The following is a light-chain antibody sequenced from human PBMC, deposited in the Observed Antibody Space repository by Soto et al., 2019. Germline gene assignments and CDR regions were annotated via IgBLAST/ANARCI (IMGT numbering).Light chain of an antibody. CDR2: DVN. V-gene: IGLV2-11*01. CDR1: GSDFGVYNY. J-gene: IGLJ1*01. CDR3: CSYAANSFL. Sequence: QSALTQPRSVSGSPGQSVTISCTKTGSDFGVYNYVSWYQQHPGKAPKLIIYDVNKRPSGVPNRFSGSMSGNTASLTVSGFHAEDESDYYCCSYAANSFLFGTGTKLTVL.